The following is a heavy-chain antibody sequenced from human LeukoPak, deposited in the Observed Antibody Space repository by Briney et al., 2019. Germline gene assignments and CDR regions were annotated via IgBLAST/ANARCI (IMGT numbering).Heavy chain of an antibody. D-gene: IGHD3/OR15-3a*01. Sequence: SETLSLTCTVSGGSISSYYWSWIRQPPGKGLEWIGYIYYSGSTNYKPSLKSRVTISVDTSKNQFSLKLSSATAADTAVYYCARAVAWTHFDYWGRGTLVTVSS. CDR3: ARAVAWTHFDY. V-gene: IGHV4-59*01. CDR1: GGSISSYY. CDR2: IYYSGST. J-gene: IGHJ4*02.